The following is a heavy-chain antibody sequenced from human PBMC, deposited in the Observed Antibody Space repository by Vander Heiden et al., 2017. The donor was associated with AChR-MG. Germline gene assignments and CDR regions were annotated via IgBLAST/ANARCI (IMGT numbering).Heavy chain of an antibody. Sequence: QLQLPESGSGLVTPSQTLSLTCAVSGGSISSGGYSWSWIRQPPGKGLDWIGYIYHSGSTYYNPSLKSRVTISVDRSKNQFSLKLSSVTAADTAVYYCARALNDAFDIWGQGTMVTVSS. V-gene: IGHV4-30-2*01. CDR2: IYHSGST. CDR1: GGSISSGGYS. CDR3: ARALNDAFDI. J-gene: IGHJ3*02.